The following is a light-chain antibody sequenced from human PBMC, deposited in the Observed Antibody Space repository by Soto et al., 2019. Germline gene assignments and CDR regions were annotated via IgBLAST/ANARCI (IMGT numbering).Light chain of an antibody. V-gene: IGKV1-39*01. CDR3: QQTYSDIT. Sequence: DVRMTQSPSSLSASVGDTITITCPASRTINTYLNWFQQKPGEPPRLLIYSAANLHDGVPSRFSGSGSGADFTLTISGLQPEDFASYHCQQTYSDITFGEGTKV. CDR1: RTINTY. CDR2: SAA. J-gene: IGKJ4*01.